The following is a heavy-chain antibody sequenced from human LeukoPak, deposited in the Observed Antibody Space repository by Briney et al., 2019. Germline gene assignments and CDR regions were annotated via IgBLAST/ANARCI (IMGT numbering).Heavy chain of an antibody. D-gene: IGHD5-24*01. CDR2: INSDGSST. J-gene: IGHJ3*02. V-gene: IGHV3-74*01. CDR1: GFTFSSYW. CDR3: ARGLPTNAFDI. Sequence: GGSLRLSCTASGFTFSSYWMHWVGQAPGKGLVWVSRINSDGSSTRYADSVKGRITISRDNAKNTLYLQMSSLRAEDTAVYFCARGLPTNAFDIWGQGKMVTVSS.